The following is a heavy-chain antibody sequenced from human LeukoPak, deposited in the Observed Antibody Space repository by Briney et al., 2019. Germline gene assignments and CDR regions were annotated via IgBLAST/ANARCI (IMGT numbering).Heavy chain of an antibody. V-gene: IGHV3-21*01. Sequence: GGSLRLSCAASGFTFSSYSMNWVRQAPGKGLEWVSSISSSSSYIYYADSVKGRFTISRDNAKNSLYLQMNSLRAEDTAVYYCARDLHCGGDCYPLTYWGQGTLVTVSS. CDR3: ARDLHCGGDCYPLTY. CDR1: GFTFSSYS. J-gene: IGHJ4*02. D-gene: IGHD2-21*01. CDR2: ISSSSSYI.